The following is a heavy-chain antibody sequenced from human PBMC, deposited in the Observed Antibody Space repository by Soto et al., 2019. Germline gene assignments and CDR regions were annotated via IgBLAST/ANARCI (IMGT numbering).Heavy chain of an antibody. V-gene: IGHV3-21*01. D-gene: IGHD1-1*01. CDR3: VRGDDRVD. Sequence: GGSLRLSXVGSGFIFSSFTMTWVRQAPGMGLQYLASISKSSSLIYYADSVRGRFIISRDNSKDSVFLQMYSLRAEDTAMYYCVRGDDRVDWGQGTLVTVSS. CDR2: ISKSSSLI. CDR1: GFIFSSFT. J-gene: IGHJ4*02.